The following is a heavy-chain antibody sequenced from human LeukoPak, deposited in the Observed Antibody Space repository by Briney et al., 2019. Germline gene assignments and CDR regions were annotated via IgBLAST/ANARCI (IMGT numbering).Heavy chain of an antibody. CDR3: ARDWSARGNSMDV. V-gene: IGHV3-7*05. D-gene: IGHD2-15*01. Sequence: PGGSLRLACAGSGFTSSSYLMSWVRQAPGKGLEWVAMMKEAGNEKYYVDSVKGRFTISRDNAKNSLYLQMNSLRAEGTAVYYCARDWSARGNSMDVWGQGTTVTVSS. J-gene: IGHJ6*02. CDR1: GFTSSSYL. CDR2: MKEAGNEK.